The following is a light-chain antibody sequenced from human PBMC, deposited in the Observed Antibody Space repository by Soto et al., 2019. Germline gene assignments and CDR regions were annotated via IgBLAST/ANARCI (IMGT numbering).Light chain of an antibody. Sequence: QSALTQPASVTGSRGQSITISCTGTSSDVGGYNYVSWYQQHPGKAPKLMIYEVSNRPSGVSNRFSGSKSGNTASLTISGLPAEDDADYYCSSYTSSSTPYIFGTGTKVTVL. CDR1: SSDVGGYNY. J-gene: IGLJ1*01. CDR2: EVS. V-gene: IGLV2-14*01. CDR3: SSYTSSSTPYI.